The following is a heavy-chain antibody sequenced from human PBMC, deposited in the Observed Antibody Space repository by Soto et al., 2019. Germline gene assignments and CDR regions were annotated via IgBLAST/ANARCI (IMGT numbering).Heavy chain of an antibody. D-gene: IGHD1-26*01. Sequence: ASVKVSCKASGYTFTGYYMHWVRQAPGQGLEWMGWINPNSGGTNYAQKFQGRVTMTRDTSISTAYMELSRLRSDDTAVYYCATDSLLVGATANYFAYWGQGTLVTVSS. CDR2: INPNSGGT. CDR1: GYTFTGYY. CDR3: ATDSLLVGATANYFAY. V-gene: IGHV1-2*02. J-gene: IGHJ4*02.